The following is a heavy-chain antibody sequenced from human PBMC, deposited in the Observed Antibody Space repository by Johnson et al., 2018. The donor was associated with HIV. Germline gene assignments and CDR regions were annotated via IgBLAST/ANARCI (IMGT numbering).Heavy chain of an antibody. D-gene: IGHD5-24*01. V-gene: IGHV3-30*14. CDR2: ISYDGSNK. Sequence: QVQLVESGGGVVQPGGSLRLSCAASGFTFSSYAMHWVRQAPGKGLEWVAVISYDGSNKYYADSVKGRFTISRDNSKNTLYLQMNSLRAEDTAVYYCARACRDGYTCDAFDIWGQGTMVTVSS. J-gene: IGHJ3*02. CDR3: ARACRDGYTCDAFDI. CDR1: GFTFSSYA.